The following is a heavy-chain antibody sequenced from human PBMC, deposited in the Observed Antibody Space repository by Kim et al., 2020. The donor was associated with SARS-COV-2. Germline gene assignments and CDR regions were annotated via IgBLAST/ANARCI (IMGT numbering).Heavy chain of an antibody. Sequence: SLRLSCAASGFTFDDYAMHWVRQAPGKGLEWVSGISWNSGSIGYADSVKGRFTISRDNAKNSLYLQMNSLRAEDTALYYCAKASDGYYGSGSLGLGFVNYYFDYWGQGTLVTVSS. J-gene: IGHJ4*02. V-gene: IGHV3-9*01. CDR2: ISWNSGSI. CDR1: GFTFDDYA. CDR3: AKASDGYYGSGSLGLGFVNYYFDY. D-gene: IGHD3-10*01.